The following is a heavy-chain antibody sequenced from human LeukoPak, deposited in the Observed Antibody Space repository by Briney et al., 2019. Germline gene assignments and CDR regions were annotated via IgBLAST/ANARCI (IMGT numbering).Heavy chain of an antibody. CDR3: AREGSGYYYYFDY. CDR1: GFTFSSYW. CDR2: IWYDGSNK. V-gene: IGHV3-33*08. J-gene: IGHJ4*02. D-gene: IGHD3-22*01. Sequence: GGSLRLSCAASGFTFSSYWMHWVRQAPGKGLEWVAVIWYDGSNKYYADSVKGRFTISRDNSKNTLYLQMNSLRAEDTAVYYCAREGSGYYYYFDYWGQGTLVTVSS.